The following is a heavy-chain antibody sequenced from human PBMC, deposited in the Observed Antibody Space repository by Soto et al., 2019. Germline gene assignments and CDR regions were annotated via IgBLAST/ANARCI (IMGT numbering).Heavy chain of an antibody. CDR3: AKGERYLTEGFDY. Sequence: PGGSLRLSCAASGFTFDDYAMHWVRQAPGKGLEWVSGISWNSGSIGYADSVKGRFTISRDNAKNSLYLQMNSLRAEDTALYYCAKGERYLTEGFDYWGQGTLVTVSS. D-gene: IGHD1-1*01. V-gene: IGHV3-9*01. J-gene: IGHJ4*02. CDR2: ISWNSGSI. CDR1: GFTFDDYA.